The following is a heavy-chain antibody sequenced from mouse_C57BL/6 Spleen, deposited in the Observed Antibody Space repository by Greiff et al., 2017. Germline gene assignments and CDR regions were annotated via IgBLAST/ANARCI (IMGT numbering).Heavy chain of an antibody. Sequence: DVQLQESGPGLVKPSQSLSLTCSVTGYSITSGYYWNWIRQFPGNKLEWMGYISYDGSNNYNPSLKNRISITRDTSKNQFFLKLNSVTTEDTATYYCAREEAYLFAYWGQGTLVTVSA. J-gene: IGHJ3*01. CDR1: GYSITSGYY. D-gene: IGHD5-5*01. V-gene: IGHV3-6*01. CDR2: ISYDGSN. CDR3: AREEAYLFAY.